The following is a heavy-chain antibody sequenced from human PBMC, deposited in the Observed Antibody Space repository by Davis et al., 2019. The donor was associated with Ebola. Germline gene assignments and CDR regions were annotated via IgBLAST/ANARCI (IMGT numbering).Heavy chain of an antibody. CDR1: GYRFTSYY. CDR2: INPITGGT. J-gene: IGHJ3*02. CDR3: AREGGRYYDSSGYVFDI. V-gene: IGHV1-46*01. Sequence: ASVKVSCKASGYRFTSYYMHRVRQAPGQGLEWMGLINPITGGTSYAQNFQVRVNMTRDTSTSTVYMELSSLRSEETAVYYCAREGGRYYDSSGYVFDIWGQGTMVKVSS. D-gene: IGHD3-22*01.